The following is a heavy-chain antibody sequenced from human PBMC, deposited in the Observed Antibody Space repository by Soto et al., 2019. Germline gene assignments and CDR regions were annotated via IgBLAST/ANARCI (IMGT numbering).Heavy chain of an antibody. CDR1: GGSISSGDYY. Sequence: SETLSLTCTVSGGSISSGDYYWSWIRQPPGKGLEWIGYIYYSGSTYYNPSLKSRVTISVDTSKNQFSLKLSSVTAADTAVYYCARDLRRADSSGYYFTNYYYYGMDVWGQGTTVTVSS. CDR3: ARDLRRADSSGYYFTNYYYYGMDV. J-gene: IGHJ6*02. V-gene: IGHV4-30-4*01. CDR2: IYYSGST. D-gene: IGHD3-22*01.